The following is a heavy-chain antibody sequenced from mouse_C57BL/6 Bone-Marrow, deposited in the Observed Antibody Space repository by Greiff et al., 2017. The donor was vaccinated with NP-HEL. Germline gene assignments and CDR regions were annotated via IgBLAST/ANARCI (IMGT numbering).Heavy chain of an antibody. D-gene: IGHD2-4*01. Sequence: VQLQQSGAELVKPGASVKMSCKASGYTFTSYWITWVKQRPGQGLEWIGDIYPGSGSTNYNEKFKSKATLTVDTSSSTAYMQLSSLTSEDSAVYYCARWGIYYDYLAYWGQGTLVTVSA. CDR3: ARWGIYYDYLAY. CDR1: GYTFTSYW. J-gene: IGHJ3*01. CDR2: IYPGSGST. V-gene: IGHV1-55*01.